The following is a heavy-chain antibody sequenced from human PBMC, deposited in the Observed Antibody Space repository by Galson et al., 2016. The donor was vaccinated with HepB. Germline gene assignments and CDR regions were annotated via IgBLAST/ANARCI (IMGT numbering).Heavy chain of an antibody. J-gene: IGHJ4*02. CDR3: TKDVYSSGWHNY. V-gene: IGHV3-23*01. Sequence: SLRLSCAASGFTFNTYAMSWVRQAPGKRLEWISAISHTGGSTFYGDSVKGRFTISRDNSRNTLYLQMSSLRAEDTAVYYCTKDVYSSGWHNYWGQGTLVT. CDR2: ISHTGGST. D-gene: IGHD6-19*01. CDR1: GFTFNTYA.